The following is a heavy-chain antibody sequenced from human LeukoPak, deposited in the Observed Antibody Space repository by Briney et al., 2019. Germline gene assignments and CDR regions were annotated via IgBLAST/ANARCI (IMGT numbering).Heavy chain of an antibody. Sequence: SETLSLTCTVSGGSISSYYWSWIRQPPGKGLEWIGYIYYSGSTNYNPSLKSRVTISVDTSKNQFSLKLSSVTAADTAVYYCAKDSVALWFGELLVDYWGQGTLVTVSS. CDR3: AKDSVALWFGELLVDY. CDR2: IYYSGST. V-gene: IGHV4-59*12. J-gene: IGHJ4*02. D-gene: IGHD3-10*01. CDR1: GGSISSYY.